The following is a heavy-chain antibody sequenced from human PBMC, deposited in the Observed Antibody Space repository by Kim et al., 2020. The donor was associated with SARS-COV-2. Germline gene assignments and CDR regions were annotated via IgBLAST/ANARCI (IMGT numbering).Heavy chain of an antibody. Sequence: ANYAQKFQGRVTITADESTSTAYMELSSLRSEDTAVYYCAGYYDSSGYYYTDYWGQGTLVTVSS. J-gene: IGHJ4*02. V-gene: IGHV1-69*01. D-gene: IGHD3-22*01. CDR3: AGYYDSSGYYYTDY. CDR2: A.